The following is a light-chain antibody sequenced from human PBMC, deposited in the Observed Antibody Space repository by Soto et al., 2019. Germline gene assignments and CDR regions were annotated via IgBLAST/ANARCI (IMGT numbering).Light chain of an antibody. CDR2: GAS. CDR1: QSVSSSY. J-gene: IGKJ1*01. Sequence: ETLLTQSPRTPPPSPGERATLSCSASQSVSSSYLAWYQQKPGQAPRLLIYGASSRATGIPDRFSGSGSGTDFNLTISRLEPEDFAVYYCQQYGSSPAFGQGTEVDIK. V-gene: IGKV3-20*01. CDR3: QQYGSSPA.